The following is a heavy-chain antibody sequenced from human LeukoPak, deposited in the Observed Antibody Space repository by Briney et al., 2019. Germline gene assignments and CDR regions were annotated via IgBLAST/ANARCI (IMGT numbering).Heavy chain of an antibody. V-gene: IGHV3-23*01. D-gene: IGHD3-16*01. CDR3: AKDSAFGGEDS. J-gene: IGHJ4*02. CDR2: ITGGGIST. Sequence: GGSLRLSCAASGFTFSNYAMSWVRQAPGKGLEWVSSITGGGISTYYADSVKGRFTTSRDNSKNTLFLQMNNLRAEDTAVYYCAKDSAFGGEDSWGQGTLVTVSS. CDR1: GFTFSNYA.